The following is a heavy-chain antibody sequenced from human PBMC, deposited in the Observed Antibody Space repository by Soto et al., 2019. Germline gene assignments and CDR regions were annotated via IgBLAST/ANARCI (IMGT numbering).Heavy chain of an antibody. CDR3: AKDWSSERLFGTNYYFDY. CDR1: GFTFSSYA. V-gene: IGHV3-23*01. Sequence: GGSLRLSCAASGFTFSSYAMSWVRQAPGKGLEWVSAISGSGGSTYYADSVKGRFTISRDNSKNTLYLQMNSLRAEDTAVYYCAKDWSSERLFGTNYYFDYWGQGTLVTVSS. CDR2: ISGSGGST. D-gene: IGHD3-16*01. J-gene: IGHJ4*02.